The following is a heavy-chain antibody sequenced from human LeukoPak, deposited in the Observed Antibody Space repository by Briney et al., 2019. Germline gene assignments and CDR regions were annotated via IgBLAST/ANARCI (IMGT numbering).Heavy chain of an antibody. J-gene: IGHJ3*02. D-gene: IGHD3-22*01. V-gene: IGHV3-7*01. CDR1: GFTFSSYW. Sequence: PGGSLRLSCAASGFTFSSYWMSWVRQAPGKGLEWVANIKQDGSEKYYVDSVKGRFTISRDNAKNSLYLQMNSLRAEDTAVYYCARDYYDSSGYAFDIWGQGTMVTVSS. CDR2: IKQDGSEK. CDR3: ARDYYDSSGYAFDI.